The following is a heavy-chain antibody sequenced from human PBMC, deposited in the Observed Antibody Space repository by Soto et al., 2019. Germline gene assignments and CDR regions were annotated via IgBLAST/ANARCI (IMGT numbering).Heavy chain of an antibody. J-gene: IGHJ4*02. CDR2: IDWDGDK. V-gene: IGHV2-70*11. D-gene: IGHD5-18*01. Sequence: SGPTLVNPTQTLTLTCTFSGFSLTTSGMCVSWIRQPPGKALEWLARIDWDGDKYYSTSLKTRLTISKDTSKNQVVLTMTNMDPVDTPTYSCARGFQRGYSYGPLGKEPSYYFDYWGQEPLVTVSS. CDR1: GFSLTTSGMC. CDR3: ARGFQRGYSYGPLGKEPSYYFDY.